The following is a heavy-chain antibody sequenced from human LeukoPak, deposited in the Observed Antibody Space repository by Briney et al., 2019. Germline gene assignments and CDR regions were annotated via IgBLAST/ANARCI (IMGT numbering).Heavy chain of an antibody. CDR1: GGSFSGYY. D-gene: IGHD3-3*01. CDR3: ARCRHTAGRNRLLCRDWFDP. CDR2: INHSGST. J-gene: IGHJ5*02. Sequence: PSETLSLTCAVYGGSFSGYYWSWIRQPPGKGLEWIGEINHSGSTNYNPSLKSRVTISVDTSKNQFSLKLSSVTAADTAVYYCARCRHTAGRNRLLCRDWFDPWGQGTLVTVSS. V-gene: IGHV4-34*01.